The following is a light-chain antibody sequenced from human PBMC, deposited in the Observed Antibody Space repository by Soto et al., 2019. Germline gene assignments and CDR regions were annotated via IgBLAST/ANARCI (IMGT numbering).Light chain of an antibody. J-gene: IGKJ5*01. CDR2: GAS. V-gene: IGKV3-20*01. CDR1: QSVSSSY. CDR3: QNYGNSPWT. Sequence: EIVLTQSPVTLSLSPGERATLSCRASQSVSSSYLAWYQQKPGQAPRLLIYGASNRATGIPDRFSGSGSETDFTLTISGLEPEDFAVYYCQNYGNSPWTFGQGTRLEIK.